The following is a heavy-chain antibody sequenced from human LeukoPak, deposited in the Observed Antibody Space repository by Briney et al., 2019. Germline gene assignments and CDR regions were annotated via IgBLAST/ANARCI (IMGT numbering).Heavy chain of an antibody. CDR3: ARDKAILPFDY. J-gene: IGHJ4*02. CDR2: ISAYNGNT. V-gene: IGHV1-18*04. D-gene: IGHD2-2*01. Sequence: ASVKVSCKASGYTFTGYYMHWVRQAPGQGLEWMGWISAYNGNTNYAQKLQGRVTMTTDTSTSTAYMELRSLRSDDTAVYYCARDKAILPFDYWGQGTLVTVSS. CDR1: GYTFTGYY.